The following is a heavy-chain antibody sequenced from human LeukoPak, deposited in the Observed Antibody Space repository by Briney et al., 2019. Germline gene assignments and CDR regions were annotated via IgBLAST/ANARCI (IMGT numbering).Heavy chain of an antibody. CDR3: VLFNYRGNSGDL. J-gene: IGHJ5*02. D-gene: IGHD5-24*01. CDR2: VSFDETDK. CDR1: GFSFRSYV. V-gene: IGHV3-30*09. Sequence: HSGGSLRLSCEASGFSFRSYVLHWVRHSPGRGLEWVALVSFDETDKAYSDPVKGRFAISRDNSKSTVSLEMNSLRLEDSGVYYCVLFNYRGNSGDLWGQGTLVTVSS.